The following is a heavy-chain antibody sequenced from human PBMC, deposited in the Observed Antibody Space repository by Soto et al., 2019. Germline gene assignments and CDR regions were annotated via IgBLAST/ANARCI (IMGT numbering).Heavy chain of an antibody. J-gene: IGHJ5*02. CDR1: EFPFSDAW. V-gene: IGHV3-15*01. Sequence: GGSLRLSCAASEFPFSDAWLSWVRQAAGTGLDWVGRIKRKSDGEPTEYGAPVRGRFTISRDHSKNTLYLQMNSLKTEDTAVYYCTTDLWRIAVVVGSTGYFNPWGQGT. CDR3: TTDLWRIAVVVGSTGYFNP. CDR2: IKRKSDGEPT. D-gene: IGHD2-15*01.